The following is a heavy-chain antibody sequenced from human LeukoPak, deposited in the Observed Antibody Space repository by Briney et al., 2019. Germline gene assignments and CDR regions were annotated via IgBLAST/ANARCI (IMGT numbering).Heavy chain of an antibody. J-gene: IGHJ3*02. CDR1: GFTFSSYA. CDR2: ISYDGSNK. CDR3: ARGAAADPDAFDI. V-gene: IGHV3-30-3*01. Sequence: PGRSLRLSCAASGFTFSSYAMHWVRQAPGKGLEWVAVISYDGSNKYYADSVKGRFTISRDNSKNTLYLQMNSLRAEDTAVYYCARGAAADPDAFDIWGQGTMVTVSS. D-gene: IGHD6-13*01.